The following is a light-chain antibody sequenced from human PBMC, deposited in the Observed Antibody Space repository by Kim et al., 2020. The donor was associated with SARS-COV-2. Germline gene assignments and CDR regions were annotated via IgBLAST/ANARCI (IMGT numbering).Light chain of an antibody. CDR1: KLGDKY. J-gene: IGLJ2*01. CDR3: QAWDSSTVV. CDR2: QDA. Sequence: SVSPGQTARITCSGDKLGDKYACWYQQKPGQSPALVIYQDAKRPSGIPERFSGSNSGNTATLTISGTQPMDEADYYCQAWDSSTVVFGGGTQLTVL. V-gene: IGLV3-1*01.